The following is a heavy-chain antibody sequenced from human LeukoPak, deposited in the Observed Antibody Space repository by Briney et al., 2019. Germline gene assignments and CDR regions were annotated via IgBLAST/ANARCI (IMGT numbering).Heavy chain of an antibody. CDR1: GGSISSSSYY. CDR2: INHSGST. D-gene: IGHD5-24*01. V-gene: IGHV4-39*07. CDR3: ARRNYYYYYYYMDV. Sequence: SETLSLTCTVSGGSISSSSYYWGWIRQPPGKGLEWIGEINHSGSTNYNPSLKSRVTISVDTSKNQFSLKLSSVTAADTAVYYCARRNYYYYYYYMDVWGKGTTVTISS. J-gene: IGHJ6*03.